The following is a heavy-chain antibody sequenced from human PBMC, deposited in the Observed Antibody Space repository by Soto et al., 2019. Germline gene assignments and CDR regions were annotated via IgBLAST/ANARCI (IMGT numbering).Heavy chain of an antibody. CDR2: INPGDATT. CDR3: ARDPLRHFYGMDV. Sequence: QVQLVQSGAEGKKPGASVKVSCKTSGYTFTDYYIHWVRQAPGQGLEWMAIINPGDATTSYAQKFQGRVTLTRDTSTSTVYMELSSLTSEDTAVYYCARDPLRHFYGMDVWGQGTTVTVSS. V-gene: IGHV1-46*01. J-gene: IGHJ6*02. D-gene: IGHD4-17*01. CDR1: GYTFTDYY.